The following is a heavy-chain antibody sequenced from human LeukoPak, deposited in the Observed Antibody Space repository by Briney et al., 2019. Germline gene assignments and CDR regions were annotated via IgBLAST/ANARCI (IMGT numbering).Heavy chain of an antibody. CDR3: AREDWYFDL. V-gene: IGHV4-34*01. J-gene: IGHJ2*01. CDR2: INHSGST. Sequence: SETLSLTCAVDGGTFTDFYWAWIRQPPGKGLEWIGEINHSGSTHYSPSLKSRVTISLDTSKNQFFLRLTSVTAADTAVYYCAREDWYFDLWGRGTLVTVSS. CDR1: GGTFTDFY.